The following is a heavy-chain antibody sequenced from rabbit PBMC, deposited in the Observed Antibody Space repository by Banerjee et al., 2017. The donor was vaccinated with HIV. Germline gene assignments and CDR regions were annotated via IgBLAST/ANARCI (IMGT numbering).Heavy chain of an antibody. CDR3: ARDLAGVIGWNFNL. V-gene: IGHV1S45*01. CDR2: INTSSGNT. J-gene: IGHJ4*01. Sequence: QEQLEESGGDLVKPEGSLTLTCKASGFDFSSNAMCWVRQTPGKGLEWIACINTSSGNTVYASWAKGRFTISKTSSTTVTLQMTSLTAADTATYLCARDLAGVIGWNFNLWGPGTLVTVS. D-gene: IGHD4-1*01. CDR1: GFDFSSNA.